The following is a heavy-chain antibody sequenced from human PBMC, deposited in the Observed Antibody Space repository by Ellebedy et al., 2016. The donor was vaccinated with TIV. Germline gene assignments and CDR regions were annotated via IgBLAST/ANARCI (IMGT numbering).Heavy chain of an antibody. CDR3: ARRRPAARPHYFDY. J-gene: IGHJ4*02. Sequence: GESLKISCAASGFTFNTYDIDWVRQAPGKGLELVAVISSDGGSKYYADSVKGRFTISRDNSKTTVYLQMNSLRAEDSAVYYCARRRPAARPHYFDYWGQGTLVTVSS. V-gene: IGHV3-30*03. CDR2: ISSDGGSK. D-gene: IGHD6-6*01. CDR1: GFTFNTYD.